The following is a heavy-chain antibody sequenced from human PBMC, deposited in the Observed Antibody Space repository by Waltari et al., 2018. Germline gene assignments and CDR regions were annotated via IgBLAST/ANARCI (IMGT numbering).Heavy chain of an antibody. Sequence: QVQLVQSGAEVKKPGASVKISCKASGYTFFNYDINWVRQARGQGLEWMGWMNPKRGDTGYAQKFEGRLILTRDTAKSTAYMELSGLGSEDTAVYYCAKDATFGDSSGYFEDWGQGTPVTVSS. CDR2: MNPKRGDT. J-gene: IGHJ1*01. V-gene: IGHV1-8*01. D-gene: IGHD3-22*01. CDR1: GYTFFNYD. CDR3: AKDATFGDSSGYFED.